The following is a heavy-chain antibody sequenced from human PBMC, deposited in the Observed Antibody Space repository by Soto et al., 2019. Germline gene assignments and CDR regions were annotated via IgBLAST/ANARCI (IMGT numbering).Heavy chain of an antibody. D-gene: IGHD3-9*01. Sequence: QVQLQESGPGLVKPSQTLSLTCTVSGGSISSGGYYWSWIRQHPGKGLEWIGYIYYSGSTYYNPSLKCRVTISVDTSKNQFSLKLSSVSGADTAVYYCARVDFDIWSLESWGQGTLVTVSS. J-gene: IGHJ5*02. CDR1: GGSISSGGYY. CDR3: ARVDFDIWSLES. V-gene: IGHV4-31*03. CDR2: IYYSGST.